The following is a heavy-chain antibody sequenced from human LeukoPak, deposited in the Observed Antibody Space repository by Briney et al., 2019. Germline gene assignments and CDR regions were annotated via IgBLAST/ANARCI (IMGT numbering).Heavy chain of an antibody. Sequence: GASVKVSCKASGYTFTSYGIGWVRQAPGQGLEWMGWISDYSGNPNYAQKFQGRVTMTADTFTSTAYMELRSLRSDDTAVYFCARDSLLAAPYTDHWGQGTLVTVSS. D-gene: IGHD3-10*01. J-gene: IGHJ4*02. CDR1: GYTFTSYG. CDR2: ISDYSGNP. CDR3: ARDSLLAAPYTDH. V-gene: IGHV1-18*01.